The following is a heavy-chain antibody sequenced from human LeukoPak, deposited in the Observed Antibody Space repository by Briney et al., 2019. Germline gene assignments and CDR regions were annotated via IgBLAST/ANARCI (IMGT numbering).Heavy chain of an antibody. V-gene: IGHV3-23*01. D-gene: IGHD6-13*01. CDR2: ISGSGGST. Sequence: GGSLRLSCAAYGFTFRSYAMSWVRQAPGKGLEWVSAISGSGGSTYYADSVKGRFTISRDNSKNTLYLQMNSLRAEDTAVYYCAKPSSSWYSSTPYYFDYWGQGTLVTVSS. J-gene: IGHJ4*02. CDR3: AKPSSSWYSSTPYYFDY. CDR1: GFTFRSYA.